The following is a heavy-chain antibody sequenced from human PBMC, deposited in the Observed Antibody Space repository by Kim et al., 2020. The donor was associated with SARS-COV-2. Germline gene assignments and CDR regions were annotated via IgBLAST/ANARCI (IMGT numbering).Heavy chain of an antibody. CDR3: ARGGEFGELLYDGYYYGMDV. Sequence: SETLSLTCTVSGGSISSYYWSWIRQPPGKGLEWIGYIYYSGSTNYNPSLKSRVTISVDTSKNQFSLKLSSVTAADTAVYYCARGGEFGELLYDGYYYGMDVWGQGTTVTVSS. D-gene: IGHD3-10*01. CDR2: IYYSGST. CDR1: GGSISSYY. V-gene: IGHV4-59*01. J-gene: IGHJ6*02.